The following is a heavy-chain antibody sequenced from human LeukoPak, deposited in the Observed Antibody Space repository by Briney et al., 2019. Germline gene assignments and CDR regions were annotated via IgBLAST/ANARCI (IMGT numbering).Heavy chain of an antibody. CDR2: INPSSGGT. V-gene: IGHV1-2*02. CDR3: ARYGFSYYFDY. CDR1: GYTFTGYY. D-gene: IGHD5-24*01. Sequence: ASVKVSCKASGYTFTGYYMYWVRQAPGQGLEWMGWINPSSGGTNYAQKFQGRVTMTRDTSISTAYMELSRLRSDDTAVYYCARYGFSYYFDYWGQGTLVTVSS. J-gene: IGHJ4*02.